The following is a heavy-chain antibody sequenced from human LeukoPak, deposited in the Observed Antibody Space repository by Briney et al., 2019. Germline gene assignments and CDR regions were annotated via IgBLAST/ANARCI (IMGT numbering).Heavy chain of an antibody. J-gene: IGHJ4*02. CDR1: GGSISSGGYY. D-gene: IGHD3-22*01. V-gene: IGHV4-31*03. CDR2: IYYSGST. CDR3: ARDRYDSSGYQY. Sequence: PSETLSLTCTVSGGSISSGGYYWSWIRQHPGKGLEWIGYIYYSGSTYYNPSLKSRVTISEDTSKNQFSLKLSSVTAADTAVYYCARDRYDSSGYQYWGQGTLVTVSS.